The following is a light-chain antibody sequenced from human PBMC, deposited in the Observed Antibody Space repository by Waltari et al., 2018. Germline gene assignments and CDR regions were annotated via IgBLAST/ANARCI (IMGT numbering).Light chain of an antibody. V-gene: IGLV3-19*01. Sequence: SSELSQDPAVSVALGQTARITCQGERLRLYYASWGRQKPGQSPVLLIYGKTNRPSGIPDRFSASSSGNTASLTISGARAEDEGDYYCNTREISGDVVFGGGTKLTVL. CDR1: RLRLYY. J-gene: IGLJ2*01. CDR3: NTREISGDVV. CDR2: GKT.